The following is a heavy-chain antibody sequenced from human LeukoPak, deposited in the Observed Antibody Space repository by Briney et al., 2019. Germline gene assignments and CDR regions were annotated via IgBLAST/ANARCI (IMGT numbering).Heavy chain of an antibody. J-gene: IGHJ5*02. CDR3: ARGSPYYYGSGNWFDP. D-gene: IGHD3-10*01. V-gene: IGHV4-34*01. Sequence: PSETLSLTCAVYGGYFSGYYWSWIRQPPGKGLEWIGEINHSGSTNYNPSLKSRVTISVDTSKNQFSLKLSSVTAADTAVYYCARGSPYYYGSGNWFDPWGQGTLVTVSS. CDR2: INHSGST. CDR1: GGYFSGYY.